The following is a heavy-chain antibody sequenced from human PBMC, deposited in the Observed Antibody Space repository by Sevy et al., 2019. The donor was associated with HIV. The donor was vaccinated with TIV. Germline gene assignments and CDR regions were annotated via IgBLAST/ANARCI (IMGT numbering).Heavy chain of an antibody. J-gene: IGHJ5*02. CDR3: ARGWVGATTQVTWFDP. CDR2: IYTSGST. V-gene: IGHV4-4*07. D-gene: IGHD1-26*01. Sequence: SETLSLTYTVSGGSISSYYWSWIRQPAGKGLEWIGRIYTSGSTNYNPSLKSRVTMSVDTSKNQFSLKLSSVTAADTAVYYCARGWVGATTQVTWFDPWGQGTLVTVSS. CDR1: GGSISSYY.